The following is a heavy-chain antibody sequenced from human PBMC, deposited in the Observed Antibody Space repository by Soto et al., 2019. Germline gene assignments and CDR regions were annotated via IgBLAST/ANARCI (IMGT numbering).Heavy chain of an antibody. V-gene: IGHV4-34*01. D-gene: IGHD3-10*01. CDR2: INHSGST. J-gene: IGHJ4*02. CDR1: GGSFSGYY. Sequence: SETLSLTCAVYGGSFSGYYWSWIRQPPGKGLEWIGEINHSGSTNYNPSLKSRVTMSVDTSKNQFSLKLSSVTAADTAVYYCAREEAGGYFDYWGQGTLVTVSS. CDR3: AREEAGGYFDY.